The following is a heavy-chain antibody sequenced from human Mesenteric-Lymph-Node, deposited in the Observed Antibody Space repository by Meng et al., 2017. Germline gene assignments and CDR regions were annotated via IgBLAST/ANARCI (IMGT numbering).Heavy chain of an antibody. CDR1: GLTFSTYA. CDR3: AKDVGGMIDSLFEY. Sequence: QVHLVEAGGGVVQPGRSLRRSGAASGLTFSTYAMHWFRQAPGKGLEWVAVISYDGNNKYYADSVKGRFTISRDNSKNTLYLQMNSLRADDTALYYCAKDVGGMIDSLFEYWGQGTLVTVSS. D-gene: IGHD2-21*01. J-gene: IGHJ4*02. CDR2: ISYDGNNK. V-gene: IGHV3-30*04.